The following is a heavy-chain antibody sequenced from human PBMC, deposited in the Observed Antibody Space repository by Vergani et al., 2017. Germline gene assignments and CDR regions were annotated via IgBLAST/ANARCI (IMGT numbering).Heavy chain of an antibody. Sequence: QVRLQESGPGLLKPSQTLSLTCTVSGGSISGGGYNWNWMRQRTGKGLDWIGYIHNSGSTYYKPSLESRLTLSLDTSKNQFSLKMSSVPAADTAVYYCATDRQKNYFYFYIDVWGKGTTVTVSS. CDR3: ATDRQKNYFYFYIDV. J-gene: IGHJ6*03. CDR1: GGSISGGGYN. V-gene: IGHV4-31*03. CDR2: IHNSGST.